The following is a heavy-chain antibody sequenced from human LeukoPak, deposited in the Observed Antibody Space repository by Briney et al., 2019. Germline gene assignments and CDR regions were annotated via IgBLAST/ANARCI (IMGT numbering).Heavy chain of an antibody. Sequence: SETLSLTCAVYGGSFSGYYWSWIRQPPGKGLEWIGEINHSGSTNYNPSLKSRVTISVDTSKNQFSLKLSSVTAADTAVYYCARGRQGSYYYGPGSYFYWGQGTLVTVSS. CDR2: INHSGST. D-gene: IGHD3-10*01. J-gene: IGHJ4*02. CDR1: GGSFSGYY. CDR3: ARGRQGSYYYGPGSYFY. V-gene: IGHV4-34*01.